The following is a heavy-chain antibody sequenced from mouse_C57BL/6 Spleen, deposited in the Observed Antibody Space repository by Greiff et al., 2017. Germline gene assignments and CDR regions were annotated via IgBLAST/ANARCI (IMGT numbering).Heavy chain of an antibody. CDR1: GFTFSDAW. D-gene: IGHD1-1*01. V-gene: IGHV6-6*01. CDR2: IRNKANNHAS. CDR3: TRVLYYDYAMDY. Sequence: EVKLVESGGGLVQPGGSMKLSCAASGFTFSDAWMDWVRQSPEQGLEWVAEIRNKANNHASYYAESVKGRFTISRDASKRSVYLQMNSLRAEDTGMDYCTRVLYYDYAMDYWGQGTSVTVSS. J-gene: IGHJ4*01.